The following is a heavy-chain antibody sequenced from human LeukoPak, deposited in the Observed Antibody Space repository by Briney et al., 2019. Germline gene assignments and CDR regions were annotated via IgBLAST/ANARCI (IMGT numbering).Heavy chain of an antibody. J-gene: IGHJ6*02. CDR2: FDPEDGET. CDR1: GYTLTELS. V-gene: IGHV1-24*01. D-gene: IGHD6-13*01. Sequence: ASVKVSCKVSGYTLTELSMHWVRQAPGKGLEWMGGFDPEDGETIYAQKFQGRVTMTEDTSTDTAYMELSSLRSEDTAVYYCARVHIAAATWNYGMDVWGQGTTVTVSS. CDR3: ARVHIAAATWNYGMDV.